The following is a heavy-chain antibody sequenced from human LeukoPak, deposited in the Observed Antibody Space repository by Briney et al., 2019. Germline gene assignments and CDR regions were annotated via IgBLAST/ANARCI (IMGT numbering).Heavy chain of an antibody. CDR3: ATVAIVAGSTFDY. V-gene: IGHV1-69-2*01. D-gene: IGHD5-12*01. J-gene: IGHJ4*02. Sequence: ASVKVSFKASGYTFTDYYMHWVHQAPGKGLEWMGRVDPEDGETIYAEKFQGRVTITADTSTDTAYMELSSLRSEDTAVYYCATVAIVAGSTFDYWGQGTLVTVSS. CDR1: GYTFTDYY. CDR2: VDPEDGET.